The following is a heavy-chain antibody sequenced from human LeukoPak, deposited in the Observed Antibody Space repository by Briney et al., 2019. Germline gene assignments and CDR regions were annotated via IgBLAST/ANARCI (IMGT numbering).Heavy chain of an antibody. Sequence: GGSPRLSCAASGFTFSTYGMTWVRQAPGKGLEWVSAISTSGGSTYYADSVKGRFTISRDNSKNTLYLQMNSLRAEDTAVYYCARLPTTESLDYWGQGTLVTVSS. CDR2: ISTSGGST. CDR1: GFTFSTYG. D-gene: IGHD1-26*01. J-gene: IGHJ4*02. CDR3: ARLPTTESLDY. V-gene: IGHV3-23*01.